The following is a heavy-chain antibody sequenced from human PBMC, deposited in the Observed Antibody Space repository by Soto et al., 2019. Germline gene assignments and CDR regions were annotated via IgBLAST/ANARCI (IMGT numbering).Heavy chain of an antibody. J-gene: IGHJ3*02. V-gene: IGHV3-11*01. CDR2: ISSSGSTI. CDR1: GFTFSDDY. D-gene: IGHD2-2*01. CDR3: ARDTYCSSTSCYEGDAFDI. Sequence: QVQLVESGGGLVKPGGALRLSCAASGFTFSDDYMSWIRQAPGKGLEWVSYISSSGSTIYYADSVKGRFTISRDNAKNSLYLQMNSLRAEDTAVYYCARDTYCSSTSCYEGDAFDIWGQGTMVTVSS.